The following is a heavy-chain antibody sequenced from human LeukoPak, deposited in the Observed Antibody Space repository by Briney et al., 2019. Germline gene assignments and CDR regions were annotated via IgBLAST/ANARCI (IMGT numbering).Heavy chain of an antibody. CDR2: INPNSGGT. D-gene: IGHD4-17*01. J-gene: IGHJ5*02. V-gene: IGHV1-2*02. Sequence: ASVKVPCKASGYTFTGYYMHWVRQAPGQGLEWMGWINPNSGGTNYAQKLQGRVTMTTETSTSTAYMELRSLRSDDTAVYYCAKAGLSTVNWFDPWGQGTLVTVSS. CDR3: AKAGLSTVNWFDP. CDR1: GYTFTGYY.